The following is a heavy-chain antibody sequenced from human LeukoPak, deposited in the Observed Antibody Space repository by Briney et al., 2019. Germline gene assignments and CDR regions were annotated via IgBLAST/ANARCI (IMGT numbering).Heavy chain of an antibody. D-gene: IGHD5-24*01. CDR3: ARGRRWLQLSSGLGAFDV. V-gene: IGHV4-61*08. Sequence: PSETLSLTCTVSGGSISSGAYYWSWIRQPPGKGLEWIGYIYYSGSTNYNPSLKSRVTISVDTSKNQFSLKLSSVTAADTAVYYCARGRRWLQLSSGLGAFDVWGQGTMVTVSS. J-gene: IGHJ3*01. CDR2: IYYSGST. CDR1: GGSISSGAYY.